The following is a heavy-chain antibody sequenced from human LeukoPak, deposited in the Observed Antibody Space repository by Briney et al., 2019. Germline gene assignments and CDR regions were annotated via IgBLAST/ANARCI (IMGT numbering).Heavy chain of an antibody. CDR2: INWTGGST. Sequence: PGGSLRLSCAASGFTFDDYGMSWVRQAPGKGLEWVSGINWTGGSTGYADSVKGRFTISRDNSKNTLYLQMNSLRAEDTAVYYCARGAYCSGSRCPGAFDIWGQGTMVTVSS. D-gene: IGHD2-15*01. V-gene: IGHV3-20*04. CDR1: GFTFDDYG. J-gene: IGHJ3*02. CDR3: ARGAYCSGSRCPGAFDI.